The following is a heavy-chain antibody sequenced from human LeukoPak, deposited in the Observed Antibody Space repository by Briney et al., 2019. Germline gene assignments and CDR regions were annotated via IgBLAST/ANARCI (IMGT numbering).Heavy chain of an antibody. Sequence: GGSLRLSCAASGFTVSNNYMSWVRQAPGKGLEWVSVIYGGGSTYYADSVKGRFTISRDDSKNTLYLQMNSLRADDTAVYYCARDYFYPMDVWGQGTTVTVSS. CDR2: IYGGGST. CDR1: GFTVSNNY. J-gene: IGHJ6*02. V-gene: IGHV3-66*01. CDR3: ARDYFYPMDV.